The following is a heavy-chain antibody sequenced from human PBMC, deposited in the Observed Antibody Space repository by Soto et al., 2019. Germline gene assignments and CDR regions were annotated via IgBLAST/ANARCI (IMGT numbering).Heavy chain of an antibody. CDR1: GDSISNLDYF. D-gene: IGHD7-27*01. Sequence: SETLSLTCSVSGDSISNLDYFWAWIRQPPGQALEYIGYIYKSATTYYNPSFESRVAISVDTSKSQFSLNVTSVTAADTAVYFCARGRYCLTGRCFPNWFDSWGQGALVTVAS. CDR3: ARGRYCLTGRCFPNWFDS. J-gene: IGHJ5*01. CDR2: IYKSATT. V-gene: IGHV4-30-4*01.